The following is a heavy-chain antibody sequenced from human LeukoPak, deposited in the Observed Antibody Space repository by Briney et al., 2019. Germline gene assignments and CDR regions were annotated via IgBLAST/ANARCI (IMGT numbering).Heavy chain of an antibody. CDR1: GGSFSGYY. CDR3: ARGRGWNYYDSSALRR. D-gene: IGHD3-22*01. V-gene: IGHV4-34*01. CDR2: INHSGST. Sequence: SETLSLTCAVYGGSFSGYYWSWIRQPPGKGLEWIGEINHSGSTNYNPSLKSRVTISVDTSKNQFSLKLSAVTAADTAVYYCARGRGWNYYDSSALRRWGQGTMVTVSS. J-gene: IGHJ3*01.